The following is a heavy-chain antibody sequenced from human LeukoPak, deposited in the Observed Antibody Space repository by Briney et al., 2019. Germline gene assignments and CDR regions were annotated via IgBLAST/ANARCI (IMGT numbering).Heavy chain of an antibody. CDR2: IIPIFGTA. V-gene: IGHV1-69*01. CDR3: ARRRGSGLYPFDY. Sequence: GASVKVSCKASGGTFSSYAISWVRQAPGQGLEWMGGIIPIFGTANYAQKFQGRVTITADESTSTAYMELSGLRSEDTAVYYCARRRGSGLYPFDYWGQGTLVTVSS. D-gene: IGHD6-19*01. CDR1: GGTFSSYA. J-gene: IGHJ4*02.